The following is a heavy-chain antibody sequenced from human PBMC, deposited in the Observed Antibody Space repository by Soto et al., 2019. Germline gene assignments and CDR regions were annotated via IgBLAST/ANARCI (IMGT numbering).Heavy chain of an antibody. CDR1: GGSISSGGFY. CDR2: FYDSGST. D-gene: IGHD3-10*01. CDR3: ARGLRQVGGSYYYGMDV. J-gene: IGHJ6*02. Sequence: PSETLSLTCIVSGGSISSGGFYWSWVRQHPGKGLEWIGFFYDSGSTYYNASLKSRLTISVDRSNNQFFLKLTSVTAADTAAYYWARGLRQVGGSYYYGMDVWGQGTTVTVSS. V-gene: IGHV4-31*03.